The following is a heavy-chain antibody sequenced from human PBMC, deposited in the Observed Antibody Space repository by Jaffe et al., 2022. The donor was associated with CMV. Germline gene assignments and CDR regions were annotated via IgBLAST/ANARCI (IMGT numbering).Heavy chain of an antibody. CDR1: GFTFSSYW. CDR2: IKQDGSEK. Sequence: EVQLVESGGGLVQPGGSLRLSCAASGFTFSSYWMSWVRQAPGKGLEWVANIKQDGSEKYYVDSVKGRFTISRDNAKNSLYLQMNSLRAEDTAVYYCARDDGWVYYYYGMDVWGQGTTVTVSS. CDR3: ARDDGWVYYYYGMDV. D-gene: IGHD1-26*01. J-gene: IGHJ6*02. V-gene: IGHV3-7*01.